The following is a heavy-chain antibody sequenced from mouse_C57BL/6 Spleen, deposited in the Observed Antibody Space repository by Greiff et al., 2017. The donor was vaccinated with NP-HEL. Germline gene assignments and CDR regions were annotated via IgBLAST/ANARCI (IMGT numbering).Heavy chain of an antibody. CDR3: ASSYSYYAMDY. Sequence: VQLQQPGPELVKPGASVKISCKASGYTFTGYKMHWVKQSPGKSLEWIGDINPNYGSTSYNQKFKGKATLTVDQSSSTAYMPLISLTSEDSAVYYCASSYSYYAMDYWGQGTTVTVSS. V-gene: IGHV1-39*01. D-gene: IGHD2-12*01. CDR1: GYTFTGYK. J-gene: IGHJ4*01. CDR2: INPNYGST.